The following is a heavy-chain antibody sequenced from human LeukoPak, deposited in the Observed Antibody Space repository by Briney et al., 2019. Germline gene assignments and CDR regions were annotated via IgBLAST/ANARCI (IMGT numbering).Heavy chain of an antibody. Sequence: GGSLRLSCAASGFTVSSNYMSWVRQAPGKGLEWVSVIYSGGSTYYADSVKGRFTISRDNSKNTLYLQMNSLGSEDTAVYYCAREINWVSDSRGYSPYYFDFWGQGTLVTVSS. CDR3: AREINWVSDSRGYSPYYFDF. CDR1: GFTVSSNY. CDR2: IYSGGST. V-gene: IGHV3-53*05. J-gene: IGHJ4*02. D-gene: IGHD3-22*01.